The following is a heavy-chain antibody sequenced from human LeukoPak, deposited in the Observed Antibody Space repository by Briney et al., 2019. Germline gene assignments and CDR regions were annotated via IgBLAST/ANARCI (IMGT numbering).Heavy chain of an antibody. CDR2: ISSSSSYI. CDR3: ARGSTGYCSGGSCYGGPWFDP. D-gene: IGHD2-15*01. V-gene: IGHV3-21*01. J-gene: IGHJ5*02. CDR1: GFTFSSYS. Sequence: GSLRLSCAASGFTFSSYSMNWVRQAPGKGLEWVSSISSSSSYIYYADSVKGRFTISRDNAKNSLYLQMNSLRAEDTAVYYCARGSTGYCSGGSCYGGPWFDPWGQGTLVTVSS.